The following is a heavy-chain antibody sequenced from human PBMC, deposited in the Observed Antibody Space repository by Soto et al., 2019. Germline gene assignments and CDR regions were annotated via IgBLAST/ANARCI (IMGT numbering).Heavy chain of an antibody. V-gene: IGHV1-46*02. J-gene: IGHJ6*02. CDR2: IDPNGGST. Sequence: ASVKVSCKASGYTFNRYYMHWVRQAPGQGLEWMGVIDPNGGSTSYAQRFQGRVTMTRDTSTSMVYMELSSLRSEDTAVYYCARDVLVFSGPLYYYYGLDVWGQGTTVTASS. D-gene: IGHD3-3*02. CDR3: ARDVLVFSGPLYYYYGLDV. CDR1: GYTFNRYY.